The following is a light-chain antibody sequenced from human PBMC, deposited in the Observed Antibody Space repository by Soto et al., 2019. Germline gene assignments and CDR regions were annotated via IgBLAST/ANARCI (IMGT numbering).Light chain of an antibody. CDR1: SRDVGGSNY. J-gene: IGLJ1*01. CDR3: SSYISSNTLEV. Sequence: QSALIQPASVSGSPGQSITISCTGTSRDVGGSNYVSWYQHHPHRAPKLLIYEVSYRPSGVSSRFSGSKSGNTASLTIYGLQAEDEADYYCSSYISSNTLEVLGVGTKPTVL. CDR2: EVS. V-gene: IGLV2-14*01.